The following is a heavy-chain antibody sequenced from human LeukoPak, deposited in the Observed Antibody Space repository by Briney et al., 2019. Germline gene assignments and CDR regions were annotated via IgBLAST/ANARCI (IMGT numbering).Heavy chain of an antibody. V-gene: IGHV1-18*01. Sequence: GASVKVSCKASGYTFTRFGITWVRQAPGQGLEWMGWISAYDGDTNYAQIVQDRVTMTTDTSTSTAYLELRGLRSDDTAVYYCARDINRRPLDYWGQGTLVTVSS. CDR2: ISAYDGDT. CDR3: ARDINRRPLDY. J-gene: IGHJ4*02. D-gene: IGHD2/OR15-2a*01. CDR1: GYTFTRFG.